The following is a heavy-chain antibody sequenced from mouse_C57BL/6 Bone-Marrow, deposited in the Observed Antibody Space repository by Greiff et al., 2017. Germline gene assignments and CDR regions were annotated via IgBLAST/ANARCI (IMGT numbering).Heavy chain of an antibody. V-gene: IGHV7-3*01. D-gene: IGHD2-4*01. CDR3: ARPPHYDYDDPAVFAY. Sequence: EVQLVESGGGLVQPGGSLSLSCAASGFTFTDYYMSWVRQPPGKALEWLGFIRNKANGSTTEYSASVKGRFTISRDTSPSILYLPMIALRAADSATYYCARPPHYDYDDPAVFAYWGQGTLVTVSA. J-gene: IGHJ3*01. CDR1: GFTFTDYY. CDR2: IRNKANGSTT.